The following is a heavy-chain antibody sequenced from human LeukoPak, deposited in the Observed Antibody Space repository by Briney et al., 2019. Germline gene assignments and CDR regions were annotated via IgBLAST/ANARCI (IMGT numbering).Heavy chain of an antibody. V-gene: IGHV3-30*18. CDR3: AKDYSSSWLRFDY. CDR1: GFTVSSKY. Sequence: GGSLRLSCAASGFTVSSKYMTWVRQAPGKGLEWVAVISYDGTNKYYADSVKGRFTISRHNSKNTLYPQMNSLRAEDTAVYYCAKDYSSSWLRFDYWGQGTLVTVSS. CDR2: ISYDGTNK. D-gene: IGHD6-13*01. J-gene: IGHJ4*02.